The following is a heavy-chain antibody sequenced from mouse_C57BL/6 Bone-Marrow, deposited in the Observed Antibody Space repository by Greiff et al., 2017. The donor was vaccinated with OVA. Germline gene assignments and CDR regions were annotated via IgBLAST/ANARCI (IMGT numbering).Heavy chain of an antibody. CDR2: ISSGGSYT. CDR1: GFTFSSYG. V-gene: IGHV5-6*01. J-gene: IGHJ2*01. Sequence: EVMLVESGGDLVKPGGSLKLSCAASGFTFSSYGMSWVRQTPDKRLEWVATISSGGSYTYYPDSVKGRFTISRDNAKNTLYLQMSSLKSEDTAMYYCASQESLDYWGQGTTLTVSS. CDR3: ASQESLDY.